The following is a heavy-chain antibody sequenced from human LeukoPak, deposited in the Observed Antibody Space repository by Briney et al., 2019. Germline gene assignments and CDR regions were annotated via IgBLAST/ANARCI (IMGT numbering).Heavy chain of an antibody. J-gene: IGHJ4*02. CDR2: INPNSGGT. V-gene: IGHV1-2*02. D-gene: IGHD5-12*01. Sequence: ASVKVSCKASGYTFTGYYMHWVRQAPGQGLEWMGWINPNSGGTNYAQKFQGRVTMTRDTSISTVYMELSRLRSDDTAVYYCARDRGYDSGVDYWGQGTLVTVSS. CDR3: ARDRGYDSGVDY. CDR1: GYTFTGYY.